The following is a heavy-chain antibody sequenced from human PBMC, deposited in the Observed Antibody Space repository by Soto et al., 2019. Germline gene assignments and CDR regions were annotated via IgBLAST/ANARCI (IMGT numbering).Heavy chain of an antibody. CDR1: GGSFSGYY. J-gene: IGHJ4*02. Sequence: TSETLSLTCAVYGGSFSGYYWSWIRQPPGKGLEWIGEINHSGSTNYNPSLKSRVTISVDTSKNQFSLKLSSVTAADTAVYYCARDPSYYYDSSGYYGDYFDYWGQGTLVTV. CDR3: ARDPSYYYDSSGYYGDYFDY. V-gene: IGHV4-34*01. CDR2: INHSGST. D-gene: IGHD3-22*01.